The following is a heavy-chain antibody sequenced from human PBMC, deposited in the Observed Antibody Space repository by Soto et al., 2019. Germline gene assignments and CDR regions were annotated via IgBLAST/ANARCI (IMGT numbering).Heavy chain of an antibody. Sequence: PGGSLRLSCAASGFTFSSYAMGWVRQAPGKGLEWVSAISGSGGSTYYADSVKGRFTISRDNSKNTLYLQMNSLRAEDTAVYYCVKAFDRAGYYSSGMDVGGQGTTVPVSS. J-gene: IGHJ6*02. V-gene: IGHV3-23*01. CDR3: VKAFDRAGYYSSGMDV. D-gene: IGHD6-13*01. CDR1: GFTFSSYA. CDR2: ISGSGGST.